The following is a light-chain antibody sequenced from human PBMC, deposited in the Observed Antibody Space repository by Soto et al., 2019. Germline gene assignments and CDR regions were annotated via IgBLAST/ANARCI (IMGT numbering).Light chain of an antibody. Sequence: DTQLTQSPSSVSASVGDRVTITCRASQGIGSWLAWYQQKPGKAPTLLIDTTSRLQSGVPSRFSGSGSGTDFPLTISSLQPEDFATYYCQQGSTFPTFGQGTKVEIK. CDR1: QGIGSW. CDR2: TTS. V-gene: IGKV1-12*01. CDR3: QQGSTFPT. J-gene: IGKJ1*01.